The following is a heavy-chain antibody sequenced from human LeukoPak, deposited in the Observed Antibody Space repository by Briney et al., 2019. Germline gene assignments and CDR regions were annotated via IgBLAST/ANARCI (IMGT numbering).Heavy chain of an antibody. V-gene: IGHV1-3*01. CDR3: ARDPKEYGDYGLDY. J-gene: IGHJ4*02. CDR1: GYTFTSYA. Sequence: ASVKVSCKASGYTFTSYAMHWVRQAPGQRLEWMGWINAGNGNTKYSQKFQGRVTITRDTSASTAYMELSSLRSEDTAVYYCARDPKEYGDYGLDYWGQGTLVTVSS. D-gene: IGHD4-17*01. CDR2: INAGNGNT.